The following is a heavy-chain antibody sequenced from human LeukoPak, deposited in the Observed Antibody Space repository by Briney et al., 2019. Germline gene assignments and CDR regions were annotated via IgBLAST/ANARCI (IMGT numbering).Heavy chain of an antibody. J-gene: IGHJ4*02. D-gene: IGHD3-3*01. Sequence: SETLSLTCTVSGGSISPYFWSWIRQPAGKGLEWIGRIYNTVSTNHNPSLKSRVTMSVGTSKNQFSLKLSSVTAADTAVYYCARDYDGTCLQWGQGTLVTVSS. V-gene: IGHV4-4*07. CDR2: IYNTVST. CDR3: ARDYDGTCLQ. CDR1: GGSISPYF.